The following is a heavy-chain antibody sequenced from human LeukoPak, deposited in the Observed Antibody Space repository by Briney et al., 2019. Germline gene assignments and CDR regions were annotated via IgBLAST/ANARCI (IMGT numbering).Heavy chain of an antibody. J-gene: IGHJ3*02. V-gene: IGHV3-53*01. CDR3: ARGVTVRGGPFVI. D-gene: IGHD2-21*02. Sequence: GGSLRLSCAASGFSVISNYMNWVRQAPGKGLEWVSLIYGDVNTYYAESVKGRFIISRDNSKDTLDLQMNSLRAEDTAIYYCARGVTVRGGPFVIWGQGTRLTVSS. CDR1: GFSVISNY. CDR2: IYGDVNT.